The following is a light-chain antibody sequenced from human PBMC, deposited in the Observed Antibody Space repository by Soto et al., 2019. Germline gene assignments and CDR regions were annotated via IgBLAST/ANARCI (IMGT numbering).Light chain of an antibody. CDR1: QSVTSGY. CDR3: QQYDGSPVT. J-gene: IGKJ4*01. Sequence: DIVLTQSPGTLSLTPGERAILSCRASQSVTSGYLAWYQQKAGQAPRLLIFGTSSRATDIPERVSGSGSGTDFALTISSLEPEGFAVYYGQQYDGSPVTFGGGTKVEIK. V-gene: IGKV3-20*01. CDR2: GTS.